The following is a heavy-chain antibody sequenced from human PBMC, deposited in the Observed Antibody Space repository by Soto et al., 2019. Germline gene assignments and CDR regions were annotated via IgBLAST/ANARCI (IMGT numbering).Heavy chain of an antibody. CDR1: GFTFRDYG. CDR3: ARDGREGKVGDY. Sequence: EVHLLESGGALVQSGGSLRLSCAASGFTFRDYGMTWVRQAPGKGLEWVSTSLNGEDTYYADSVKGRFTISRDNSEKTLFLQMSSLRAEDTAVYYCARDGREGKVGDYWGQGTLVTVSS. J-gene: IGHJ4*02. V-gene: IGHV3-23*01. CDR2: TSLNGEDT.